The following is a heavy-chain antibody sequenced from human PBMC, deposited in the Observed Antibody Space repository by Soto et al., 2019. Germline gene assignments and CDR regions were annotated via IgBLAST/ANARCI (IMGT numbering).Heavy chain of an antibody. V-gene: IGHV1-18*01. J-gene: IGHJ6*03. CDR3: ASTQPYYYYYYMDV. CDR1: GYTFTSYG. Sequence: ASVKVSCKASGYTFTSYGISWVRQALGQGLEWMGWISAYNGNTNYAQKLQGRVTMTTDTSTSTAYMELRSLRSDDTAVYYCASTQPYYYYYYMDVWGKGTTVTVSS. CDR2: ISAYNGNT.